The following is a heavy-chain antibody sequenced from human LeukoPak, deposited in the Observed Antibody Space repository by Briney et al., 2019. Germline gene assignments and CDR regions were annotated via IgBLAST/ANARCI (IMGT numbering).Heavy chain of an antibody. J-gene: IGHJ2*01. CDR3: ARSVVTLYWYFDL. CDR2: IYYNGNT. Sequence: SETLSLTCAVSGYSISSNNWWAWIRQPPGKGLEWIGYIYYNGNTYYNPYNPSLTSRVTMSVDTSKNQFSLKLSSVTTADTAVYYCARSVVTLYWYFDLWGRGTLVTVSS. V-gene: IGHV4-28*01. CDR1: GYSISSNNW. D-gene: IGHD4-23*01.